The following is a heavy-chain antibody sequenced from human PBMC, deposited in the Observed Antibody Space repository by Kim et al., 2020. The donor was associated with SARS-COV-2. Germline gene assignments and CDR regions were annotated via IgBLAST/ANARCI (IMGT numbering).Heavy chain of an antibody. CDR1: GYTFTSYD. Sequence: ASVKVSCKASGYTFTSYDINWVRQATGQGLEWMGWMNPNSGNTGYAQKFQGRVTMTRNTSISTAYMELSILRSEDTAVYYCARAPANRDGYNFWGQGTLVTVSS. D-gene: IGHD5-12*01. J-gene: IGHJ4*02. V-gene: IGHV1-8*01. CDR3: ARAPANRDGYNF. CDR2: MNPNSGNT.